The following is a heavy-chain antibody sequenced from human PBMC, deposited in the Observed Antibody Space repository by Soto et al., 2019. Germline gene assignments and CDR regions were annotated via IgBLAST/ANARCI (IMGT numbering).Heavy chain of an antibody. J-gene: IGHJ6*02. CDR2: IKSKTDGGTT. D-gene: IGHD4-17*01. Sequence: GGSLRLSCAASGFTFSNAWMNWVRQAPGKGLEWVGRIKSKTDGGTTDYAAPVKGRFTISRDDSKNTLYLQMNSLKTEDTAVYYCTTDPLTTVTTRGYYYYGMDVWGQGTTVTVS. CDR3: TTDPLTTVTTRGYYYYGMDV. V-gene: IGHV3-15*07. CDR1: GFTFSNAW.